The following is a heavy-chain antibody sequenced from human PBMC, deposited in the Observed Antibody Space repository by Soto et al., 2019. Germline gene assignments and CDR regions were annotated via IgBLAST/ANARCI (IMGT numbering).Heavy chain of an antibody. CDR1: GFSFNSFN. Sequence: SXSLSLFASGFSFNSFNMNWIRRAPGRGLEWVASISVSGDNIYYGDSVQGRFTISRDNSKRSVFLDLKSLKTEDTAMYYCTIATGLTETDYWGQGTLVTVSS. CDR2: ISVSGDNI. CDR3: TIATGLTETDY. V-gene: IGHV3-21*03. J-gene: IGHJ4*02.